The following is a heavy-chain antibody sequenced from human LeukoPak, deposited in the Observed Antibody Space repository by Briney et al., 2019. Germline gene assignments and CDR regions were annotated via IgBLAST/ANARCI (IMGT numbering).Heavy chain of an antibody. CDR2: INHSGST. CDR1: GGSFSGYY. Sequence: SETLSLTCAVYGGSFSGYYWSWIRQPPGKGLEWIGVINHSGSTDYNPSLKSRVTISVDTSKNQFSLKLSSVTAADTAVYYCARIRYYYGSGSRTPDYYFDYWGQGTLVTVSS. J-gene: IGHJ4*02. V-gene: IGHV4-34*01. D-gene: IGHD3-10*01. CDR3: ARIRYYYGSGSRTPDYYFDY.